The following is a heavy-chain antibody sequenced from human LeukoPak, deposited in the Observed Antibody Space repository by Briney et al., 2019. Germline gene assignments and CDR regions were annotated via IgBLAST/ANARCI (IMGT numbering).Heavy chain of an antibody. Sequence: GGSLRLSCAASGFTFSSYWMSWVRQAPGKGLEWVAHINQDGSEKHFVDSVEGRFTISRDNAKNSLYLQMNSLRAEDTAVYYCARHSSGWYNIFDCWGQGTLVTVSS. V-gene: IGHV3-7*01. CDR2: INQDGSEK. D-gene: IGHD6-19*01. CDR3: ARHSSGWYNIFDC. CDR1: GFTFSSYW. J-gene: IGHJ4*02.